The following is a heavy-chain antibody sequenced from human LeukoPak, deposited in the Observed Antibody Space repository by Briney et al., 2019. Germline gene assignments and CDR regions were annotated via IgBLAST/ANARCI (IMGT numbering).Heavy chain of an antibody. D-gene: IGHD3/OR15-3a*01. Sequence: SETLSLTCTVSGGSISSYYWSWIRQPPGKGLEWIGYIHFSGSTNYNPSLKSRVTISADTSKNQFSLRLTSVTAADTAVYYCARQTGSGLFILPGGQGTLVTVSS. CDR2: IHFSGST. CDR1: GGSISSYY. J-gene: IGHJ4*02. CDR3: ARQTGSGLFILP. V-gene: IGHV4-59*08.